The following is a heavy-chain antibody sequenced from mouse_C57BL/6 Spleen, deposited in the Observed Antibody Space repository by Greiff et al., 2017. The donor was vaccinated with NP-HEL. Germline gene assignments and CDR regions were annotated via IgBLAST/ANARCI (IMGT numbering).Heavy chain of an antibody. V-gene: IGHV5-6*01. Sequence: VQLQQSGGDLVKPGGSLKLSCAASGFTFSSYGMSWVRQTPDKRLEWVATISSGGSYTYYPDSVKGRFTISRDNAKNTLYLQMSSLKSEDTAMYYCARVTTVVGGNAMDYWGQGTSVTVSS. J-gene: IGHJ4*01. CDR2: ISSGGSYT. D-gene: IGHD1-1*01. CDR1: GFTFSSYG. CDR3: ARVTTVVGGNAMDY.